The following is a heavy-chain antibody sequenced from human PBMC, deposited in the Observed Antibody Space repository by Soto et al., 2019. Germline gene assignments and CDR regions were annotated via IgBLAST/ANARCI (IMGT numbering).Heavy chain of an antibody. D-gene: IGHD3-16*01. CDR2: ISYDGNIK. Sequence: QVQLVESGGGVVQPGRSLRLSCAASGFTFSNFGMHWVRQAPGKGLAWVAAISYDGNIKYYADSVKGRFTISRDNSKNTLFLQMNSLRAEDTAVYYSAKFWGPMAALVDDYWGQGTLVTVSS. CDR3: AKFWGPMAALVDDY. CDR1: GFTFSNFG. J-gene: IGHJ4*02. V-gene: IGHV3-30*18.